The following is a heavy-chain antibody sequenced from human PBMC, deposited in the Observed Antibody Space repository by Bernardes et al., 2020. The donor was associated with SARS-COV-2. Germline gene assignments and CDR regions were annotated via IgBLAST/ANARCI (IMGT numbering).Heavy chain of an antibody. CDR3: AKESSSSWPREYYFDY. V-gene: IGHV3-23*01. D-gene: IGHD6-13*01. CDR2: ISGSGGST. CDR1: GFTFSSYA. J-gene: IGHJ4*02. Sequence: GGSLRLSCAASGFTFSSYAMSWVRQAPGKGLEWVSAISGSGGSTYYADSVKGRFTISRDNSKNTLYLQMNSLRAEDTAVYYCAKESSSSWPREYYFDYWGQGTLVTVSS.